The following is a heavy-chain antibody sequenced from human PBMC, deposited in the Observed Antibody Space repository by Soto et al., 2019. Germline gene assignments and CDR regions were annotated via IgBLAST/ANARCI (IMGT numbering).Heavy chain of an antibody. D-gene: IGHD6-6*01. CDR1: GGSFSGYY. Sequence: VYGGSFSGYYWSWIRQPPGKGLEWIGEINHSGSTNYNPSLKSRVTISVDTSKNQFSLKLSSVTAADTAVYYCARGQGIAARNFDYWGQGTLVTVSS. J-gene: IGHJ4*02. V-gene: IGHV4-34*01. CDR3: ARGQGIAARNFDY. CDR2: INHSGST.